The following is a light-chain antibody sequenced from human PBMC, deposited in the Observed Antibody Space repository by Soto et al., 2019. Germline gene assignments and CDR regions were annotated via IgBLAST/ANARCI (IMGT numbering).Light chain of an antibody. CDR1: SSDVGSYIY. J-gene: IGLJ2*01. CDR2: EVS. V-gene: IGLV2-8*01. Sequence: QSALTQPPSASGSPGQSVTISCTGISSDVGSYIYVSWYQQHPGKAPKLMIYEVSKRPPGVPDRFSGSISGKTASLTVSGLQAEDEADYYCSSNAGSNNLVFGGGTKLTVL. CDR3: SSNAGSNNLV.